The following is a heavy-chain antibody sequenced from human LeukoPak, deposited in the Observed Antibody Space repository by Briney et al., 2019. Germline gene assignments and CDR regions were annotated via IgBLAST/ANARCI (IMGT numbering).Heavy chain of an antibody. V-gene: IGHV4-34*01. CDR3: ARQPPYSSSWYYFDY. CDR2: INHSGST. CDR1: GGSFSGYY. D-gene: IGHD6-13*01. J-gene: IGHJ4*02. Sequence: SETLSLTCAVYGGSFSGYYWSWIRQPPGKGLEWIGEINHSGSTNYNPSLKSRVTISVDTSKNQFSLKLSSVTAADTAVYYCARQPPYSSSWYYFDYWGQGTLVTVS.